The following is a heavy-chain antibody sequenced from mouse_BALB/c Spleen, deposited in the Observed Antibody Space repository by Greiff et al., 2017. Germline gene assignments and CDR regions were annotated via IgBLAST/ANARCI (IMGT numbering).Heavy chain of an antibody. V-gene: IGHV5-4*02. CDR1: GFTFSDYY. J-gene: IGHJ1*02. Sequence: EVMLVESGGGLVKPGGSLKLSCAASGFTFSDYYMYWVRQTPEKRLEWVATISDGGSYTYYPDSVKGRFTISRDNAKNNLYLQMSSLKSEDTAMYYCARGCYYGSRGYFDVWGAGTTVNVSS. CDR3: ARGCYYGSRGYFDV. D-gene: IGHD1-1*01. CDR2: ISDGGSYT.